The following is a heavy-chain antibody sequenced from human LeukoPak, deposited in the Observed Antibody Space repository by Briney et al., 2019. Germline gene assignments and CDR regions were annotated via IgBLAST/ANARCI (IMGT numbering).Heavy chain of an antibody. D-gene: IGHD1-7*01. CDR1: GGTFSSYA. Sequence: SVKASCKASGGTFSSYAISWVRQAPGQGLEWMGGIIPIFGTANYAQKFQGRVTITADESTSTAYMELSSLRSEDTAVYYCARQGRSQLELHLNDYYYYYMDVWGKGTTVTVSS. CDR3: ARQGRSQLELHLNDYYYYYMDV. CDR2: IIPIFGTA. V-gene: IGHV1-69*01. J-gene: IGHJ6*03.